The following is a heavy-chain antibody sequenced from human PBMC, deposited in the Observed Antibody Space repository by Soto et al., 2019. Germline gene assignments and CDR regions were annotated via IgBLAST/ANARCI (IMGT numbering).Heavy chain of an antibody. J-gene: IGHJ5*02. V-gene: IGHV1-18*04. Sequence: ASVKVSCKASGYTFTSYGISWVRQAPGQGLEWMGWISAYNGNTNYAQKLQGGVTMTTDTSTSTAYMELRSLRSDDTAVYYCARDFRGSSSWYLGWFDPWGQGTLVTVSS. CDR3: ARDFRGSSSWYLGWFDP. D-gene: IGHD6-13*01. CDR1: GYTFTSYG. CDR2: ISAYNGNT.